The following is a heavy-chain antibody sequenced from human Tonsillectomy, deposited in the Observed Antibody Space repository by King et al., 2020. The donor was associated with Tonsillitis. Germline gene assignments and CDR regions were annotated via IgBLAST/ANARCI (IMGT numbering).Heavy chain of an antibody. CDR3: ARAANYYSMDV. CDR1: GFTFSSYW. J-gene: IGHJ6*02. Sequence: VQLVESGGGLVQPGGSLRLSCAASGFTFSSYWMHWVRQVPGKGLVLVSRINRDGSSTNYADSVKGRFTISRDNAKNTLYLQMNSLRAEDTAVYYCARAANYYSMDVWGQGTTVTVSS. V-gene: IGHV3-74*01. CDR2: INRDGSST.